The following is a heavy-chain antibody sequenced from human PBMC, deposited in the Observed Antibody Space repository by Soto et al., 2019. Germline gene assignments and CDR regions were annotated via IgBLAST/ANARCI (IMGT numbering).Heavy chain of an antibody. Sequence: LRLSCAASGMTFSQSAMHWVRQAPGKGLEWVAGIWNDGSFQDYVDSVKGRFSISRDNSKNTLYLQMNNLRADDTAIYYCARGIGVAGRFFYYYGLDVWGQGTPVTVSS. D-gene: IGHD6-13*01. CDR1: GMTFSQSA. CDR2: IWNDGSFQ. CDR3: ARGIGVAGRFFYYYGLDV. V-gene: IGHV3-33*04. J-gene: IGHJ6*02.